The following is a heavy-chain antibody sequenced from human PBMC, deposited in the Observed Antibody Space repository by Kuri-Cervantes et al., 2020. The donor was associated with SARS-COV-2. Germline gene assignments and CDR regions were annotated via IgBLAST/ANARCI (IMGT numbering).Heavy chain of an antibody. V-gene: IGHV4-61*01. D-gene: IGHD3-9*01. CDR3: ARDAVGRYDL. J-gene: IGHJ1*01. CDR1: GASVSSGSYH. CDR2: VFYVGST. Sequence: SETLSLTCTVSGASVSSGSYHWSWIRQSPGKGLEWIGYVFYVGSTKNNPSLRSRVTISIDTSKNQFFLRLTSVTPADTAVYFCARDAVGRYDLWGRGTLVTVSS.